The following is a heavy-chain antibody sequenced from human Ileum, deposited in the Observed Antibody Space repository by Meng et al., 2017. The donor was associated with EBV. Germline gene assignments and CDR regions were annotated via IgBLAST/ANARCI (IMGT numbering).Heavy chain of an antibody. Sequence: QRQPQESGPGLWKPSVPLSLTCTVSGGSVSSAHSFWTWIRQPPGKGLEWIGYMSYSGSTNYSPPLESRVTISVDTSKNQFSLKLSSVTAADTAVYYCAGDPHSGSPHWGQGTLVTVSS. V-gene: IGHV4-61*01. D-gene: IGHD1-26*01. CDR3: AGDPHSGSPH. J-gene: IGHJ4*02. CDR1: GGSVSSAHSF. CDR2: MSYSGST.